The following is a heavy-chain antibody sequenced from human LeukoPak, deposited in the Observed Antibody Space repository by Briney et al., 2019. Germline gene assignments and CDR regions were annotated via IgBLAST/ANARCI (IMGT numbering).Heavy chain of an antibody. V-gene: IGHV3-30-3*01. D-gene: IGHD3-10*01. CDR2: ISYDGNNK. J-gene: IGHJ4*02. CDR1: GFTFSSYA. CDR3: ARAQDYYGSIDY. Sequence: GGSLRLSCAASGFTFSSYAMHWGRQAPGKGLEWVAVISYDGNNKYYADSVKGRFTFSRDNSKNTVYVQMNSLRAEDTAVYYCARAQDYYGSIDYWGQGTLVTVSS.